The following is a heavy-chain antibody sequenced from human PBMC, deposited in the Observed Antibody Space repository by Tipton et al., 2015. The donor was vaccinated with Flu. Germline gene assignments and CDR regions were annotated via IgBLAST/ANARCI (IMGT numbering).Heavy chain of an antibody. CDR1: GGSISSSSYY. CDR3: ARRWRVLLWFGELLSWFDP. D-gene: IGHD3-10*01. CDR2: IYYSGST. J-gene: IGHJ5*02. Sequence: LRLSCTVSGGSISSSSYYWGWIRQPPGKGLEWIGGIYYSGSTYYNPSLKSRVTISVDTSKNQFSLKLSSVTAADTAVYYCARRWRVLLWFGELLSWFDPWGQGTLVAVSS. V-gene: IGHV4-39*01.